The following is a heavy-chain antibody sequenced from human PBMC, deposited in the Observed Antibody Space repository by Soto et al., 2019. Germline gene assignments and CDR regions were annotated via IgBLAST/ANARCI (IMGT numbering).Heavy chain of an antibody. CDR2: IWYDGSNN. CDR3: ARGDLFRYFDWLLRPEVGYYGMDV. Sequence: GVSRRISCAASGLTVSSYRMHWVRQAPGKGLEWVALIWYDGSNNYYAESVKGRFTISKDNSKNTLYLQMSSLRAEDTAVYCCARGDLFRYFDWLLRPEVGYYGMDVWGQGTTVTVSS. J-gene: IGHJ6*02. V-gene: IGHV3-33*01. CDR1: GLTVSSYR. D-gene: IGHD3-9*01.